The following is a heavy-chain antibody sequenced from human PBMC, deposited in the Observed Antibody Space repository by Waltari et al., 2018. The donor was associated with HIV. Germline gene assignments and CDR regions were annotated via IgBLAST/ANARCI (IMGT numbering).Heavy chain of an antibody. CDR2: MYNSGTT. J-gene: IGHJ4*02. D-gene: IGHD2-2*01. V-gene: IGHV4-39*01. Sequence: QLHLQESGPGLVKPSETLALTCTVPGGSITRNDFYWAWIRQPPGKGLEWIGLMYNSGTTDYHPSLKSRVSMSRDTSKNRFSLRLHSVTAADTAIYYCARRGDGFNQHARLDHWGPGTLVTVSS. CDR3: ARRGDGFNQHARLDH. CDR1: GGSITRNDFY.